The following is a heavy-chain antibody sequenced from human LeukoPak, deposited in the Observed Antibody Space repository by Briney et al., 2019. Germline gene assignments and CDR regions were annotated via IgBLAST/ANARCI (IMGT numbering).Heavy chain of an antibody. D-gene: IGHD2-15*01. CDR2: IYSGGST. V-gene: IGHV3-53*04. CDR1: GFTVSSNY. J-gene: IGHJ4*02. Sequence: PGGSLRLSCAASGFTVSSNYMSWVRQAPGKGLEWVSVIYSGGSTYYADSVKGRFTISRHNSKNTLYLQMNSLRAEDTAVYYCARGGYCSGGSCYWAYWGQGTLVTVSS. CDR3: ARGGYCSGGSCYWAY.